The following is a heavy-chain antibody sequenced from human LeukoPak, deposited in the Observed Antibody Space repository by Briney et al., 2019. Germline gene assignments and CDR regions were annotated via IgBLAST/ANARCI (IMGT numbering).Heavy chain of an antibody. J-gene: IGHJ4*02. D-gene: IGHD2-2*01. Sequence: SQTLSLTCAVSGGSISSGGYSWSWIRQPPGKGLEWIGYIYHSGSTYYNPSLKSRVTISVDGSKNQFSLKLSSVTAADTAVYYCASSGYCSSTSCSDYFDYWGQGTLVTVSS. CDR1: GGSISSGGYS. V-gene: IGHV4-30-2*01. CDR3: ASSGYCSSTSCSDYFDY. CDR2: IYHSGST.